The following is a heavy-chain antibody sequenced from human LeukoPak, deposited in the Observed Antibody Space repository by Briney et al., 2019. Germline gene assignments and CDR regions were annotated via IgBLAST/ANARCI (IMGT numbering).Heavy chain of an antibody. CDR3: ATRDESRTDVTPCDH. V-gene: IGHV4-4*02. D-gene: IGHD5-24*01. J-gene: IGHJ4*02. CDR1: GASTSSGNW. CDR2: IHHSGTT. Sequence: SETLSLTCGVSGASTSSGNWWTWVRQPPGKGLEWIGEIHHSGTTNYNPSLKPRVSISVDKSRNQFSLDLTSVTGADTAVYYCATRDESRTDVTPCDHWGQGALVIVSA.